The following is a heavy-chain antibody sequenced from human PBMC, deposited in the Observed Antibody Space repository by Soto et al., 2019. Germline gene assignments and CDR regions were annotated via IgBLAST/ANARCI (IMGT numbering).Heavy chain of an antibody. V-gene: IGHV1-46*01. CDR3: ARDNHYDFWSGSQTGTNLFRY. CDR2: INPSGGST. D-gene: IGHD3-3*01. Sequence: ASVTVSCKASGCTFTSYYMHWVRQAPGQGLEWMGIINPSGGSTRYAQKFQGRVTMTRDTSTSTVYMELSRLRSEDTGVYYYARDNHYDFWSGSQTGTNLFRYWGQGTLVTVSS. CDR1: GCTFTSYY. J-gene: IGHJ4*02.